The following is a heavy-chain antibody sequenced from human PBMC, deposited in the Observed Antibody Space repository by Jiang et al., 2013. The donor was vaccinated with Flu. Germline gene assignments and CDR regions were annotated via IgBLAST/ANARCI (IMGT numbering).Heavy chain of an antibody. CDR1: GYTFTSYY. D-gene: IGHD2-2*02. Sequence: EVKKPGASVKVSCKASGYTFTSYYMHWVRQAPGQGLEWMGIINPSGGSTSYAQKFQGRVTMTRDTSTSTVYMELSSLRSEDTAVYYCARFYCSSTSCYTGIGALDYWGQGTLVTVSS. CDR3: ARFYCSSTSCYTGIGALDY. J-gene: IGHJ4*02. CDR2: INPSGGST. V-gene: IGHV1-46*01.